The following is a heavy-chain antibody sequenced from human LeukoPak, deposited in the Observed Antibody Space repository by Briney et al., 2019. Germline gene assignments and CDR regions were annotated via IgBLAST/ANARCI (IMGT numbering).Heavy chain of an antibody. CDR1: GFTFSSYW. CDR3: AKDRGYGGYYFDY. CDR2: INSDVSSR. J-gene: IGHJ4*02. Sequence: GGSLRLSCAASGFTFSSYWMHWVRQAPGKGLVWDSRINSDVSSRSYADSVKGRFTISRDNAKNTLYLQMNSLRAEDTAVYYCAKDRGYGGYYFDYWGQGTLVTVSS. V-gene: IGHV3-74*01. D-gene: IGHD3-10*01.